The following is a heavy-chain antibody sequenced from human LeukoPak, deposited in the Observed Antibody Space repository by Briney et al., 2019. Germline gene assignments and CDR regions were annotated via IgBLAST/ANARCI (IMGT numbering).Heavy chain of an antibody. CDR1: GFTFSSYA. J-gene: IGHJ4*02. D-gene: IGHD6-19*01. CDR3: AKENLKRVLGAVVPD. V-gene: IGHV3-30*18. Sequence: GGSLRLSCAASGFTFSSYAMNWVRQAPGKGLEWVAVISYDGSNKYYADSVKGRFTISRDNSKNTLYLQMNSLRAEDTAVYYCAKENLKRVLGAVVPDWGQGTLVTVSS. CDR2: ISYDGSNK.